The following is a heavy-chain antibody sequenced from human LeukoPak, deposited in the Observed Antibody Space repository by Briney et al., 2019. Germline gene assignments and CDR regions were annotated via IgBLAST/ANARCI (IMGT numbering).Heavy chain of an antibody. CDR3: ARSEYVWGGYRLDF. D-gene: IGHD3-16*02. CDR1: GASISRHY. Sequence: PSETLSLTCFVSGASISRHYWTWMRHTPAQGLHWIGYIHSTGTTNYNPSLKSRVTMSIDTSKNQFSLRLNSVAAAGTAVYYCARSEYVWGGYRLDFWGQGALVTVSS. V-gene: IGHV4-4*08. J-gene: IGHJ4*02. CDR2: IHSTGTT.